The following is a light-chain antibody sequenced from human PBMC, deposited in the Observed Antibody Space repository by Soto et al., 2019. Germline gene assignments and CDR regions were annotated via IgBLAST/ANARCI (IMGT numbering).Light chain of an antibody. V-gene: IGKV3D-15*01. J-gene: IGKJ1*01. CDR2: GAS. CDR1: YSISTN. Sequence: EMVLTQSPATLSVSPGESATLSCRASYSISTNLAWYQQRPGQAPRLLISGASSRAADIPDRFSGSGSGTDFTLTINRLEPEDFAVYYCQQYHSWPAFGRGTKVDIK. CDR3: QQYHSWPA.